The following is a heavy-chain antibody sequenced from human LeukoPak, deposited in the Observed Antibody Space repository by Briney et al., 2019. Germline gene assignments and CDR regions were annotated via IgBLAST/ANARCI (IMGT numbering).Heavy chain of an antibody. D-gene: IGHD3-3*01. CDR3: AKVGVTDFWSGSLYYFDY. J-gene: IGHJ4*02. CDR2: SGGST. V-gene: IGHV3-23*01. Sequence: SGGSTYYADSVKCRFTISRDNSKNTLYLQMNSLRAEDTAVYYCAKVGVTDFWSGSLYYFDYWGQGTLVTVSS.